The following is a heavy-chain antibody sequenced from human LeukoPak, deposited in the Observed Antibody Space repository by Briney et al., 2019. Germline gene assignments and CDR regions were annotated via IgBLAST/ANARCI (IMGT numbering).Heavy chain of an antibody. Sequence: GGSLRLSCAASGFTVSSNYMSWVRQAPGKGLEWVSVIYSGGSTYYADSVKGRFTISRHNSKNTLYLQMNSLKAEDTAVYFCAKRMYGWYQIDYWGQGTLVTVSS. CDR3: AKRMYGWYQIDY. J-gene: IGHJ4*02. CDR1: GFTVSSNY. D-gene: IGHD6-19*01. CDR2: IYSGGST. V-gene: IGHV3-53*04.